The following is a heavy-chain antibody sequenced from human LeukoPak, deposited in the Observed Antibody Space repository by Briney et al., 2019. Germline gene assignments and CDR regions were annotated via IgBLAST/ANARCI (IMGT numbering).Heavy chain of an antibody. V-gene: IGHV3-23*01. CDR2: ISGSGGST. Sequence: PGGSLTLSCAAYGLTFGSYAMYWVREAPGKGLEWFSGISGSGGSTFYADSVKGRFTISRDNSENTVYLQMNSLRADDTAVYYCAKTTAGYSSGRYPGWPVDYWGQGTLVTVSS. CDR3: AKTTAGYSSGRYPGWPVDY. D-gene: IGHD6-19*01. J-gene: IGHJ4*02. CDR1: GLTFGSYA.